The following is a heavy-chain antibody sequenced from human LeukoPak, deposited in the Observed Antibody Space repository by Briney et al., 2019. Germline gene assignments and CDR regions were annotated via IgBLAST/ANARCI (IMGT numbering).Heavy chain of an antibody. CDR1: GGSISSGSYY. Sequence: SETLSLTCTVSGGSISSGSYYWSWIRQPAGKGLEWIGRIYTSGSTNYNPSLKSRVTISVDTSKNQFSLKLSSVTAADTAVYYCASGEKNNILTGYYPGGAFDIWGQGTMVTVSS. CDR3: ASGEKNNILTGYYPGGAFDI. D-gene: IGHD3-9*01. V-gene: IGHV4-61*02. CDR2: IYTSGST. J-gene: IGHJ3*02.